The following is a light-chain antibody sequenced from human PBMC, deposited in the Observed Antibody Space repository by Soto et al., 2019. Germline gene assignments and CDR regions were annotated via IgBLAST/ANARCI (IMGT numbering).Light chain of an antibody. CDR2: AAS. J-gene: IGKJ4*01. CDR1: QGLVNW. Sequence: DIQVTQSPSSVSASGGDRVTITCRASQGLVNWLAWYQQKPGKAPKLLIYAASSFQSGVPSRFSGSGSGTDFPPTISRLQPEDFATYYSQQTSSFPLTFGGGTKVEIK. V-gene: IGKV1-12*01. CDR3: QQTSSFPLT.